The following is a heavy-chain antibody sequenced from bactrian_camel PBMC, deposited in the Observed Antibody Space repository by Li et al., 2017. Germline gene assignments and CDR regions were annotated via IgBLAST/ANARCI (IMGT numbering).Heavy chain of an antibody. J-gene: IGHJ4*01. Sequence: SLTLSCATSRYSFNTYNMAWFRQAPGKEREGVAAIDSDGTASYADSVKGRFTISHDKASNTVYLQMDNLQPEDTAMYQCMAERFSGLNVFMEYGGSWRGPGTQVTVS. CDR1: RYSFNTYN. CDR3: MAERFSGLNVFMEYGGSW. D-gene: IGHD6*01. V-gene: IGHV3S53*01. CDR2: IDSDGTA.